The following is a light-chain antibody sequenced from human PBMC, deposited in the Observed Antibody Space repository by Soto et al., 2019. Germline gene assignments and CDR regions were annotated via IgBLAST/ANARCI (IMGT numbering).Light chain of an antibody. J-gene: IGKJ2*01. CDR3: QQYGSSPAYT. V-gene: IGKV3-20*01. CDR2: GAS. CDR1: QSVSSSY. Sequence: EIVLTQSPGTLSLSPGERATLSCRASQSVSSSYLAWYQQKPGQAPRLLIYGASSRATGIPDRFSGSGSGTDFYLTISRLEPEDFAVYYCQQYGSSPAYTFGQGTKLEI.